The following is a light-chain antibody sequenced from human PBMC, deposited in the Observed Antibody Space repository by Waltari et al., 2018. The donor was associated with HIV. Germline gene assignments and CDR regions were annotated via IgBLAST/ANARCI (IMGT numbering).Light chain of an antibody. CDR1: SPNIGSNA. J-gene: IGLJ2*01. Sequence: QSVLTQPPSASGTPGQGVTISCSGSSPNIGSNAVKWYRQLPGTAPKVLIYSNNQRPSGVPDRFSGSKSGTSASLAISGLQSEDDADYYCAAWDDSLNGLLFGGGTKLTVL. CDR3: AAWDDSLNGLL. V-gene: IGLV1-44*01. CDR2: SNN.